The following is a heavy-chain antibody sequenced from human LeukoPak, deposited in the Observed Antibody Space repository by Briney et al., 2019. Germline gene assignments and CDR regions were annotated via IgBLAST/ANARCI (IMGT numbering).Heavy chain of an antibody. J-gene: IGHJ4*02. D-gene: IGHD6-6*01. CDR3: ARWHSSSRYFDY. CDR1: GYSISSGYY. Sequence: SETLSLTCTVSGYSISSGYYWGWIRQPPGKGVEWIGSIYHSGSTYYNPSLKSRVTISVDTSKNQFSLKLSSVTAADTAVYYCARWHSSSRYFDYWGQGTLVTVSS. V-gene: IGHV4-38-2*02. CDR2: IYHSGST.